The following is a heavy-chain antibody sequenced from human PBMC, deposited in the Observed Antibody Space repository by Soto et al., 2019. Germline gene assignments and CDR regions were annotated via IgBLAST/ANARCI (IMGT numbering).Heavy chain of an antibody. V-gene: IGHV4-39*01. CDR3: ARLRLEVVGYDTNYYYGMDV. Sequence: PSETLSLTCTVSGGSISSISYYWGWIRQPPGKGLEWIGSIYYSGSTYYNPSLKSRVTISVDTSKNQFSLKLSSVTAADTAVYYCARLRLEVVGYDTNYYYGMDVWGQGTTVTVSS. D-gene: IGHD3-22*01. CDR2: IYYSGST. J-gene: IGHJ6*02. CDR1: GGSISSISYY.